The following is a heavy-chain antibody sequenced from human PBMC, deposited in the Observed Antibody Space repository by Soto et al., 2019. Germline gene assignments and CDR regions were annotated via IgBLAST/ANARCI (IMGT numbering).Heavy chain of an antibody. CDR1: GFTFSDSY. V-gene: IGHV3-11*06. CDR2: ISSSSSYT. Sequence: GGSLRLSCAVSGFTFSDSYMSWIRQAPGKGLEWVSYISSSSSYTKYADSVKGRFTISRDNAKNSLYLEMNSLRAEDTAVYYCARTIAAAVPGFDPWGKGTLVTVSS. CDR3: ARTIAAAVPGFDP. D-gene: IGHD6-13*01. J-gene: IGHJ5*02.